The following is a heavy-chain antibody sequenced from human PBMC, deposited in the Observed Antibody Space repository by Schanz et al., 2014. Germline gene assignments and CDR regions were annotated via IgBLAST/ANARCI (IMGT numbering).Heavy chain of an antibody. CDR2: ISPYNGNT. CDR3: ARENTAVAGMPRVMDV. CDR1: GYTFSSYG. Sequence: QVQLVQSGAEVKKPGASVKVSCKTSGYTFSSYGITWVRQAPGQGLEWMGWISPYNGNTNYAPKVQGRVTVTTDTSTSTAYMDLRSLISDDTAVYYCARENTAVAGMPRVMDVWGQGTTVTVTS. D-gene: IGHD6-19*01. J-gene: IGHJ6*02. V-gene: IGHV1-18*01.